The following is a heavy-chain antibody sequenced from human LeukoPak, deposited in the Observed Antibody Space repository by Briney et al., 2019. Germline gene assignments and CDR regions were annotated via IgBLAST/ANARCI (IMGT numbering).Heavy chain of an antibody. CDR2: IYPGDSDT. CDR1: GYSFTSYW. D-gene: IGHD3-9*01. J-gene: IGHJ6*03. CDR3: ARQVAPRYYYYYYMDV. Sequence: GESLKISCKGSGYSFTSYWIGWVRQMPGKGLEWMGIIYPGDSDTRYSPSFQGQATISADKSISTAYLQWSSLKASDTAMYYCARQVAPRYYYYYYMDVWGKGTTVTVSS. V-gene: IGHV5-51*01.